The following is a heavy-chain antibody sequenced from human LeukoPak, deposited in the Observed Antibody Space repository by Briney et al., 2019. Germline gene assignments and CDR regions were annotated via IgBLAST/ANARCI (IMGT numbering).Heavy chain of an antibody. Sequence: SETLSLTCTVSGGSISSYYWSWIRQPPGKGLEWMGYIYYSGSTNYNPSLKSRVTISVDTSKNQFSLKLSSVTAADTAVYYCARVTPHLTTVESFDAWGQGTLVTVSS. D-gene: IGHD4-23*01. J-gene: IGHJ5*02. V-gene: IGHV4-59*01. CDR3: ARVTPHLTTVESFDA. CDR1: GGSISSYY. CDR2: IYYSGST.